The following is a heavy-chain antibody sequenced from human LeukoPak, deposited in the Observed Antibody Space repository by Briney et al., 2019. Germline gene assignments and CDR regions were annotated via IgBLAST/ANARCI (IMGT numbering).Heavy chain of an antibody. CDR2: IIPFLGLT. CDR3: ARRENLYGDYQLDY. J-gene: IGHJ4*02. Sequence: ASVKVSFKASGGSIISSRCAINWVRQAPGQGLEWMGRIIPFLGLTSYAQSFQGRVTITADESTRTVYMEVSSLRSEDTAVYYCARRENLYGDYQLDYWGQGTLVTVSS. CDR1: GGSIISSRCA. V-gene: IGHV1-69*04. D-gene: IGHD4-17*01.